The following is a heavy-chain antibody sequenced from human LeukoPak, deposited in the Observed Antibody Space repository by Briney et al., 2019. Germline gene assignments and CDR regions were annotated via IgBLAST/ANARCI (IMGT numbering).Heavy chain of an antibody. CDR2: ISSSSGYI. Sequence: GGSLRLSCAASGFTFSSYSMNWVRQAPGKGLEWVSSISSSSGYIHYADSVKGRFTISRDNAKNSLYLQMNSLRAEDTAVYYCTTDPQSLTRVVHFDYWGQGTLVTVSS. CDR3: TTDPQSLTRVVHFDY. CDR1: GFTFSSYS. J-gene: IGHJ4*02. D-gene: IGHD7-27*01. V-gene: IGHV3-21*01.